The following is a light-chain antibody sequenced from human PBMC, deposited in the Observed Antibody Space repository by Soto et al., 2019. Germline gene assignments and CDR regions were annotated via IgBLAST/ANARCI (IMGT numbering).Light chain of an antibody. J-gene: IGLJ1*01. CDR3: SSYTSSSTPYV. Sequence: QSALTQPASVSGSPGQSITISCTGTSSDVGGYHYVSWYQQHPGKAPKLMIYDVTNRPSGVSDRFSGSKSGNTASLTIAGLQAEDDADYYCSSYTSSSTPYVFGTGTKLTVL. CDR2: DVT. V-gene: IGLV2-14*01. CDR1: SSDVGGYHY.